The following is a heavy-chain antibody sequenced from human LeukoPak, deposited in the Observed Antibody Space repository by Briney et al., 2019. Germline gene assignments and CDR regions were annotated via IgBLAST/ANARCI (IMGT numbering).Heavy chain of an antibody. V-gene: IGHV3-30*03. CDR1: GFTFSNYG. D-gene: IGHD2-21*01. CDR2: ISSDGSNE. CDR3: AREVAPLYFHYGMDV. Sequence: GGSLRLSCAASGFTFSNYGIHWVRQAPGKGLEWVALISSDGSNEYYADSVKGRFTISRDDSKTTVYLLMNSLRAEDTAVYYCAREVAPLYFHYGMDVWGEGTTVTVSS. J-gene: IGHJ6*01.